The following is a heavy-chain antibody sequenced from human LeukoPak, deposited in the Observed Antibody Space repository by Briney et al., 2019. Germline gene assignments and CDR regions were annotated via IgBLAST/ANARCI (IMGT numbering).Heavy chain of an antibody. CDR1: GYTFTTYA. CDR3: ARELLITRTWFDP. V-gene: IGHV7-4-1*02. CDR2: INTNTGNP. J-gene: IGHJ5*02. D-gene: IGHD3-22*01. Sequence: ASVKVSCKASGYTFTTYAMNWVRQAPGQGLEWMGWINTNTGNPTYAQGFTGRFVFSLDTSVSTAYLQISSLKADDTAVYYCARELLITRTWFDPWGQGTLVTVSS.